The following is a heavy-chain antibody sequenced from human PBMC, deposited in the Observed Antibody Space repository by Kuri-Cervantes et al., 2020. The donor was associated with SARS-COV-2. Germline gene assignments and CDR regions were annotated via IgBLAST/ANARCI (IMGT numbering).Heavy chain of an antibody. CDR3: ARQPSAAAGFDY. CDR1: GGSISSHY. V-gene: IGHV4-59*08. J-gene: IGHJ4*02. Sequence: SETLSLTCTVSGGSISSHYWSWIRQPPGKGLEWIGSIYHSGSTYYNPSLKSRVTISVDTSKNQFSLKLSSVTAADTAVYYCARQPSAAAGFDYWGQGTLVTVSS. CDR2: IYHSGST. D-gene: IGHD6-13*01.